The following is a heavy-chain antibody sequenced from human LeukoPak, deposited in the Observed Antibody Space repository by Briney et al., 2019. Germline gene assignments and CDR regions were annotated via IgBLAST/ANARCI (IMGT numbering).Heavy chain of an antibody. D-gene: IGHD3-22*01. Sequence: GGSLRLSCAASGFTFSSYGMHWVRQAPGKGLEWVAVIWYDGSNKYYADSVKGRFTISRDNSKNTLYLQMNSLRAEDTAVYYCASGYYYDSSGYYYAPFYWGQGTLVTVFS. V-gene: IGHV3-33*01. CDR2: IWYDGSNK. J-gene: IGHJ4*02. CDR3: ASGYYYDSSGYYYAPFY. CDR1: GFTFSSYG.